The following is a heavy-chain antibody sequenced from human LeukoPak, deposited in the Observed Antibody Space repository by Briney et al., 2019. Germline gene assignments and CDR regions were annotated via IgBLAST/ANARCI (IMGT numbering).Heavy chain of an antibody. CDR2: INNSGSTI. CDR1: GGTFSSYE. J-gene: IGHJ6*02. D-gene: IGHD6-13*01. Sequence: GGTLRLSCAASGGTFSSYERNWIRQAPGKGLEWVAYINNSGSTIYYADAVKGRFTISRDNDKTSLYLQMSSLRAGDTAVYYCARDHRIAAAGLDYYYYGMDVWGQGTTVTVSS. V-gene: IGHV3-48*03. CDR3: ARDHRIAAAGLDYYYYGMDV.